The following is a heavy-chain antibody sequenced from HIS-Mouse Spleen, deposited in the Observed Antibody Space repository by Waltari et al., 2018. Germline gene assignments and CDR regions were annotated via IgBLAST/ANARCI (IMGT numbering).Heavy chain of an antibody. CDR1: GFTFSSYG. J-gene: IGHJ4*02. D-gene: IGHD1-26*01. Sequence: QVQLVESGGGVVQPGRSLRLPCEASGFTFSSYGMAVVRQAPGKGLGWVAVISYDGSNKYYADSVKGRFTISRDNSKNTLYLQMNSLRAEDTAVYYCAKDRGSPLYFDYWGQGTLVTVSS. CDR3: AKDRGSPLYFDY. CDR2: ISYDGSNK. V-gene: IGHV3-30*18.